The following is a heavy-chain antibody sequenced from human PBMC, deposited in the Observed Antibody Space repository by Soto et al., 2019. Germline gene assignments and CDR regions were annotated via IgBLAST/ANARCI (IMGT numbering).Heavy chain of an antibody. D-gene: IGHD1-26*01. CDR2: INPKSGGT. CDR3: ARDLAKGGGSAGFDY. Sequence: XSVKGSCKASGYTFTVYYMHWGRQAPVQGLEWMGWINPKSGGTMYPQKFQGRVTMTWDTSISTAYMALTRLRSDDTAVYYCARDLAKGGGSAGFDYWGQGTLVTVSS. V-gene: IGHV1-2*02. CDR1: GYTFTVYY. J-gene: IGHJ4*02.